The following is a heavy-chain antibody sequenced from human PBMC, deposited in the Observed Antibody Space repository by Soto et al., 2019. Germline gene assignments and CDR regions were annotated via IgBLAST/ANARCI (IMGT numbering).Heavy chain of an antibody. CDR2: VTSSTGDP. CDR3: AISPKAGGGS. Sequence: GSLRLSCAGSGFDFSGYTMHWVRQAPGKGLEWVAAVTSSTGDPFYADSVKGRFAASRDNANSTLYLQMNSLRAEDTGTYYCAISPKAGGGSWGQGTTETVSS. V-gene: IGHV3-23*01. CDR1: GFDFSGYT. J-gene: IGHJ5*02. D-gene: IGHD3-16*01.